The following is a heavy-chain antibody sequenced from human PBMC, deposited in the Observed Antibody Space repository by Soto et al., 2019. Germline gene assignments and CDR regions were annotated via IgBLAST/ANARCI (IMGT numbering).Heavy chain of an antibody. V-gene: IGHV1-3*01. CDR3: AREPNYPYGPPTWYFDY. D-gene: IGHD3-10*01. Sequence: ASVTVSCKASGYTFTSYAMHWVRQAPGQRLEWMGWINAGNGNTKYSQKFQGRVTITRDTSASTAYMELSSLRSEDTAVYYCAREPNYPYGPPTWYFDYWGQGTLVTVSS. CDR2: INAGNGNT. J-gene: IGHJ4*02. CDR1: GYTFTSYA.